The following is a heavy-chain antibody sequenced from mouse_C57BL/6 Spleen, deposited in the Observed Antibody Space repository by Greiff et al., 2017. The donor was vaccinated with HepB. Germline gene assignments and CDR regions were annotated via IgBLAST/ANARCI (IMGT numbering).Heavy chain of an antibody. CDR3: ARAYYSNWYFDV. D-gene: IGHD2-5*01. Sequence: QVQLQQPGAELVKPGASVKLSCKASGYTFTSYWMQWVKQRPGQGLEWSGEIDPSDSYNNYNQKFKGKATLTVDTSSSTAYMQLSSLTSEASAVYYCARAYYSNWYFDVWGTGTTVTVSS. V-gene: IGHV1-50*01. CDR1: GYTFTSYW. CDR2: IDPSDSYN. J-gene: IGHJ1*03.